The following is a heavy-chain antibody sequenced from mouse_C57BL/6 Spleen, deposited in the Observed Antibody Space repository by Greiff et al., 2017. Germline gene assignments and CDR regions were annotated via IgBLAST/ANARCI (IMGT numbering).Heavy chain of an antibody. D-gene: IGHD2-5*01. CDR1: GFNIKDDY. CDR3: TTGSYYSNYRGFAY. CDR2: IDPENGDT. Sequence: VQLQQSGAELVRPGASVKLSCTASGFNIKDDYMHWVKQRPEQGLEWIGWIDPENGDTEYASKFQGKATITADTSSNTAYLQLSSLTSEDNAVYYCTTGSYYSNYRGFAYWGQGTLVTVSA. V-gene: IGHV14-4*01. J-gene: IGHJ3*01.